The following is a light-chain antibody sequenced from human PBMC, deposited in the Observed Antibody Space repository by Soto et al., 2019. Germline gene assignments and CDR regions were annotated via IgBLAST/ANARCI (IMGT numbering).Light chain of an antibody. J-gene: IGLJ2*01. CDR1: DIGSKS. CDR2: YDR. V-gene: IGLV3-21*04. CDR3: QVWDSGSDHVV. Sequence: SYELTQPPSVSVAPGKTARITCGESDIGSKSVHWYQQKPGQAPVLVIYYDRHRPSGIPERFSGSNSGNTATLAISRVEAGDEADYCCQVWDSGSDHVVFGGGTKVTVL.